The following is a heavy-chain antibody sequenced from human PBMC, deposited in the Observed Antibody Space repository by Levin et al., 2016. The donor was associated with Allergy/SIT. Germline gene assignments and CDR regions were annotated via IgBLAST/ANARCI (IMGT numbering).Heavy chain of an antibody. J-gene: IGHJ6*03. D-gene: IGHD3-9*01. Sequence: WIRQPPGKGLEWIGYIYSSGSTFYNPSLQSRLTISLDTSKTQFSLNLNSVTAADTAVYYCAREEGAYYDMLGVGGHYYYYYMDVWGKGTTVTVSS. CDR2: IYSSGST. CDR3: AREEGAYYDMLGVGGHYYYYYMDV. V-gene: IGHV4-31*02.